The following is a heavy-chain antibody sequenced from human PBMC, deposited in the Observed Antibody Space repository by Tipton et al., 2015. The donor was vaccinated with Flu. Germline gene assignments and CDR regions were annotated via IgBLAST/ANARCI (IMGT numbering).Heavy chain of an antibody. CDR3: ARDPGSRMFDP. CDR1: GGSISSGGYS. J-gene: IGHJ5*02. CDR2: IYHSGTT. Sequence: TLSLTCSVSGGSISSGGYSWTWIRQPPGKGLEWVGYIYHSGTTYYNPSLKSRVIISGDRSNNQFSLKLSSVTAADTAVYYCARDPGSRMFDPWGQGTLVTVSS. V-gene: IGHV4-30-2*01. D-gene: IGHD6-13*01.